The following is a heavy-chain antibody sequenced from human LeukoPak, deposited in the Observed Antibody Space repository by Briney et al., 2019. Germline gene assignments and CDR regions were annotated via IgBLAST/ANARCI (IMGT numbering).Heavy chain of an antibody. Sequence: PGGSLRLSCAASGFTFSSYGMHWVRQAPGKGLEWVAVIWYDGSNKYYADSVKGRFTISRDNSKNTLYLQMNSLRAEDTAVYYCAKGRSSSWYGGVDYWGQGTLVTVSS. CDR3: AKGRSSSWYGGVDY. D-gene: IGHD6-13*01. V-gene: IGHV3-33*06. J-gene: IGHJ4*02. CDR1: GFTFSSYG. CDR2: IWYDGSNK.